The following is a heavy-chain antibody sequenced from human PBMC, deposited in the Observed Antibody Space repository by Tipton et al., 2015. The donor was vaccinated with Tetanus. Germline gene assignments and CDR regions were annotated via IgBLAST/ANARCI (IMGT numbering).Heavy chain of an antibody. Sequence: LVKPTQTLSVTCAVSGGSISSGGYYWSWIRQHPGKGLEWIGDIYNSGSTYYNPSLKSRVTILVDTTKNQFSLKLKFVTAADTAVYYCARDQARGARGWNYFDYWGQGSLVTVSS. V-gene: IGHV4-31*11. CDR3: ARDQARGARGWNYFDY. CDR2: IYNSGST. J-gene: IGHJ4*02. D-gene: IGHD1-26*01. CDR1: GGSISSGGYY.